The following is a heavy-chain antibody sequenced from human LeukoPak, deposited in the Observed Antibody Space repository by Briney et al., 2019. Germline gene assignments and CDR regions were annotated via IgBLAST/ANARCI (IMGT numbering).Heavy chain of an antibody. CDR1: GGSISSGGYY. CDR3: ARAASSDGVVISGDWFAP. V-gene: IGHV4-31*03. Sequence: SQTLSLTCTVSGGSISSGGYYWSWIRQHPGKGLEWIGYIYYSGSTYYNPSLKSRVTISVDTSKNQFSLKLSSVTAADTAVYYCARAASSDGVVISGDWFAPWGQGTLVTVSS. CDR2: IYYSGST. D-gene: IGHD3-3*01. J-gene: IGHJ5*02.